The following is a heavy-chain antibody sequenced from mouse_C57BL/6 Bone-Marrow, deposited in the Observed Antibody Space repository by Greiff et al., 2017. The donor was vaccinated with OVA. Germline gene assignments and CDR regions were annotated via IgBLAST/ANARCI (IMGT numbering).Heavy chain of an antibody. J-gene: IGHJ2*01. V-gene: IGHV5-12*01. CDR1: GFTFSDYY. CDR2: ISNGGGST. Sequence: DVHLVESGGGLVQPGGSLKLSCAASGFTFSDYYMYWVRQTPEKRLEWVAYISNGGGSTYYPDTVKGRFTISRDNAKNTLYLQMSRLKSEDTAMYYCARGGDYFDYWGQGTTLTVSS. CDR3: ARGGDYFDY.